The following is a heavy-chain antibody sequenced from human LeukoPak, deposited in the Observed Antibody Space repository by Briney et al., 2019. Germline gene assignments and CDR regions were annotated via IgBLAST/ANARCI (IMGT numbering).Heavy chain of an antibody. V-gene: IGHV1-18*01. Sequence: ASVKVSCXTSGYTFTNYGISWVRQAPGQGLEWMGWVSTSNPHTNYAPKFRGRVIMTIDTSTTTAYLEMRSLTSDDTAVYYCARDRFLWGLGNWFDLWGPGTLVTVTS. CDR1: GYTFTNYG. CDR2: VSTSNPHT. CDR3: ARDRFLWGLGNWFDL. D-gene: IGHD3-3*01. J-gene: IGHJ5*02.